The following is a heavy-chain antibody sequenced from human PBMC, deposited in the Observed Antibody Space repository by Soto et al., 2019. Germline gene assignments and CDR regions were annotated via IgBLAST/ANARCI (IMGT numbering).Heavy chain of an antibody. V-gene: IGHV4-39*01. CDR2: IFYLGSS. Sequence: ASETLSLTCTVSGDSIISSDFYWGWVRQPPGKGLEWIGSIFYLGSSYYNPSLKSRVTMSVDTSKHQFSLRLRSVTAADTALYFCARHSLAHRKKNLFDPWGQGIMVTVTA. D-gene: IGHD3-3*02. CDR1: GDSIISSDFY. CDR3: ARHSLAHRKKNLFDP. J-gene: IGHJ5*02.